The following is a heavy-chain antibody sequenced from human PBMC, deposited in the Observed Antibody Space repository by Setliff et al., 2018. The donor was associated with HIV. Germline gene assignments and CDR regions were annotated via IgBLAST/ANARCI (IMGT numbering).Heavy chain of an antibody. CDR1: GFTFSSFA. J-gene: IGHJ4*02. Sequence: PGGSLRLSCGASGFTFSSFAMNWVRHAPGKGLEWVSAVSGSGTAAEYADSVKGRFTISRDNSKNARYLEMNNLRAEDTAIYYCAKGLDYVDSSGYSYFRLWGQGTQVTVSS. CDR3: AKGLDYVDSSGYSYFRL. CDR2: VSGSGTAA. D-gene: IGHD3-22*01. V-gene: IGHV3-23*01.